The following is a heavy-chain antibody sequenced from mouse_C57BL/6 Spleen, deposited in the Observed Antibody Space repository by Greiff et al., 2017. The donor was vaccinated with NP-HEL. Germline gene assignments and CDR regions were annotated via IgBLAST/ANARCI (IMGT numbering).Heavy chain of an antibody. Sequence: QVQLQQSGAELVRPGASVKLSCTASGYTFTDYYINWVKQRPGQGLEWIARIYPGSGNTYYNEKFKGKATLTAEKSSSTAYMQLSSLTSEDSAVYFCASDLAYYSMDYWGQGTSVTVSS. CDR1: GYTFTDYY. CDR3: ASDLAYYSMDY. J-gene: IGHJ4*01. V-gene: IGHV1-76*01. CDR2: IYPGSGNT.